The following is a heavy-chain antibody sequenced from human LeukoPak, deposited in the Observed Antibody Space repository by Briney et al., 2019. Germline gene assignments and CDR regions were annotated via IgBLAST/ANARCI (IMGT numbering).Heavy chain of an antibody. V-gene: IGHV1-8*01. CDR2: MNPNSGNT. CDR1: GYTFTSYD. CDR3: ARGRKGSTIFGVVITELYYYYMDV. Sequence: ASVKVSCKASGYTFTSYDINWVRQATGQGLEWMGWMNPNSGNTGYAQKFQGRVTMTRNTSISTAYMELSSLRSEDTAVYYCARGRKGSTIFGVVITELYYYYMDVWGKGTTLTVSS. D-gene: IGHD3-3*01. J-gene: IGHJ6*03.